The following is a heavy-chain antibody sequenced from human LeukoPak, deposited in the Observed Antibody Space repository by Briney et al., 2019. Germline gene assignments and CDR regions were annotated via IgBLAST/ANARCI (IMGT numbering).Heavy chain of an antibody. CDR2: INHSGST. J-gene: IGHJ5*02. D-gene: IGHD3-10*01. CDR3: ARHGLLSSTMVRGVIDWFDP. CDR1: GGSFSGYY. Sequence: PSETLSLTCAVYGGSFSGYYWSWIRQPPGKGLEWIGEINHSGSTNYNPSLKSRVTISVDTSKNQFSLKLSSVTAADTAVYYCARHGLLSSTMVRGVIDWFDPWGQGTLVTVSS. V-gene: IGHV4-34*01.